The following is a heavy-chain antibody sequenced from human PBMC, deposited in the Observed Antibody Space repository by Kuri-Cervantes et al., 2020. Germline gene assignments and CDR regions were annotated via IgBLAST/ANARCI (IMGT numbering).Heavy chain of an antibody. CDR3: ARDRRDVVVVAATGTYYYYGMDV. D-gene: IGHD2-15*01. CDR2: ISYDGSNK. V-gene: IGHV3-30-3*01. Sequence: GGSLRLSCAASGFTFSSYAMHWVRQAPGKGLEWVAVISYDGSNKYYADSVKGRFTISRDNSKNTLYLQMNSLRAEDTAVYYCARDRRDVVVVAATGTYYYYGMDVWGQGTTVTVSS. CDR1: GFTFSSYA. J-gene: IGHJ6*02.